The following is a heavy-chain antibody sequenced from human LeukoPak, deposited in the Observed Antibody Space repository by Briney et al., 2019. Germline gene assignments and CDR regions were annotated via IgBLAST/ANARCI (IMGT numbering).Heavy chain of an antibody. CDR3: ASRSGSFSDALDI. D-gene: IGHD3-10*01. CDR1: GGSTSTYY. CDR2: IDYSGDT. V-gene: IGHV4-59*08. J-gene: IGHJ3*02. Sequence: SETLSLTCTVSGGSTSTYYWSWIRQPPGKGLEWIGYIDYSGDTNYNPSLKSRVTISVDTSKNQFSLKLSSVTAADTAVYYCASRSGSFSDALDIWGQGTLVTVSS.